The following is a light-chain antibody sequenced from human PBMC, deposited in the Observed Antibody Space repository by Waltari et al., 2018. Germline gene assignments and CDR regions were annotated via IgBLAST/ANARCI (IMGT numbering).Light chain of an antibody. Sequence: QSALTQPASVSGSPGQSFTISCTGTSSDVGGYNLVSWYQQHPGKAPKLLIYDVSERPSGVSSRFSGSKSGNTASLTNSGIQADDEADYYCCSYAGSFTWVFGGGTKVTVL. CDR3: CSYAGSFTWV. CDR2: DVS. V-gene: IGLV2-23*02. CDR1: SSDVGGYNL. J-gene: IGLJ3*02.